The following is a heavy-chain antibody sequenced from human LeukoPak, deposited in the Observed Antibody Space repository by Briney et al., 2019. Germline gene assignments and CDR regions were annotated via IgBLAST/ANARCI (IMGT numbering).Heavy chain of an antibody. J-gene: IGHJ3*02. CDR1: GFTFSNYA. CDR2: ISSSGSSI. CDR3: ARGGSYLSAFDI. V-gene: IGHV3-48*04. D-gene: IGHD1-26*01. Sequence: PGGSLRLSCAASGFTFSNYAMSWVRQAPGKGLEWVSYISSSGSSIYYADSVKGRFTISRDNARNSLYLQMNSLRAEDTAVYYCARGGSYLSAFDIWGQGTMVTVSS.